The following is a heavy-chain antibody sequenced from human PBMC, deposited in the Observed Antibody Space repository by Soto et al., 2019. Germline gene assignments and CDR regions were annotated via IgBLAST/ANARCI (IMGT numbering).Heavy chain of an antibody. V-gene: IGHV1-69*13. D-gene: IGHD6-6*01. J-gene: IGHJ6*02. CDR2: IIPIFGTA. CDR3: ARDQVVAARYYYYYYGMDV. Sequence: ASVKVSFKASGGTFSSYAISWVRQAPGQGLEWMGGIIPIFGTANYTQKFQGRATITADESTSTAYMELSSLRSEDTAVYYCARDQVVAARYYYYYYGMDVWGQGTTVTVSS. CDR1: GGTFSSYA.